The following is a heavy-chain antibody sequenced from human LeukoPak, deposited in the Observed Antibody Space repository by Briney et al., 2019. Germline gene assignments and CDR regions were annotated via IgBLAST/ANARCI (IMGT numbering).Heavy chain of an antibody. CDR3: ARDRSSGSNYGDY. J-gene: IGHJ4*02. CDR1: GDTFTSHG. CDR2: ISAYNGAT. V-gene: IGHV1-18*01. Sequence: ASVKVSCKASGDTFTSHGITWVRQAPGQGLEWLGWISAYNGATNYAQRLQGRVTMTTDTSTNTAYMDLRSLRSDDTAVYYCARDRSSGSNYGDYWGQGTLVTVSS. D-gene: IGHD1-26*01.